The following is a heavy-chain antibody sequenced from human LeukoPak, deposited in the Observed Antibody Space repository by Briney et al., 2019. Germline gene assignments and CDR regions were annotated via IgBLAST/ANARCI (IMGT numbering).Heavy chain of an antibody. V-gene: IGHV3-23*01. CDR1: GFTFGSYG. CDR2: ISGSGGST. CDR3: AKDFWYNWNYGIFDY. D-gene: IGHD1-7*01. J-gene: IGHJ4*02. Sequence: GGSLRLSCAASGFTFGSYGMSWVRQAPGKGLEWVSAISGSGGSTYYADSVKGRFTISRDNSKNTLYLQMNSLRAEDTAVYYCAKDFWYNWNYGIFDYWGQGTLVTVSS.